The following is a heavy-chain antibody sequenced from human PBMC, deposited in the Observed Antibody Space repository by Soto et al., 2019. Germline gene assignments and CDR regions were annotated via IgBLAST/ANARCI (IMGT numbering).Heavy chain of an antibody. D-gene: IGHD3-22*01. Sequence: SETLSLTCTVSGGSISSGNYHWSWVRQPPGKGLEWIGYIYYSGNSYYNPSLKSRLTISIDTSKNQFSLRLSSVTAADTAFYYCAREYYDSSDSDGWFDPWGQGTLVTVSS. CDR2: IYYSGNS. J-gene: IGHJ5*02. CDR1: GGSISSGNYH. CDR3: AREYYDSSDSDGWFDP. V-gene: IGHV4-30-4*01.